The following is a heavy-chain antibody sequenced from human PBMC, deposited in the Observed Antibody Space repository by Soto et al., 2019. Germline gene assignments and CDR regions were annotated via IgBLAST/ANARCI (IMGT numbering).Heavy chain of an antibody. Sequence: SVKVSCKASGYTFTSYGITWVRQAPGQRLEWMGWMNAGVGNTLYSQKFQGRITITRDTSASTAYMELNSLKSEDTAIYYCARDTGYTFGSLNYWGPGTLVTVSS. J-gene: IGHJ4*02. V-gene: IGHV1-3*01. D-gene: IGHD5-18*01. CDR2: MNAGVGNT. CDR3: ARDTGYTFGSLNY. CDR1: GYTFTSYG.